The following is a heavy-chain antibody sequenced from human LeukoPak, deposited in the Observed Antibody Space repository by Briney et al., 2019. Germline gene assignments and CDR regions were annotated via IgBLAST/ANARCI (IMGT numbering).Heavy chain of an antibody. CDR2: INHSGST. Sequence: SETLSLTCAVYGGSFSGYYWSWIRQPPGKGLGWIGEINHSGSTNYNPSLKSRVTISVDTSKNQFSLKLSSVTAADTAVYYCASGGSSTFDYWGQGTLVTVSS. CDR3: ASGGSSTFDY. CDR1: GGSFSGYY. D-gene: IGHD6-6*01. J-gene: IGHJ4*02. V-gene: IGHV4-34*01.